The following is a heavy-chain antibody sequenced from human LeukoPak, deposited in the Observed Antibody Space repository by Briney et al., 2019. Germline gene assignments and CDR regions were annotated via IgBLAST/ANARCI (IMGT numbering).Heavy chain of an antibody. Sequence: GGSLRLSCAASGFTFSSYAMSWVRQAPGKGLEWVSAISGSGGSTYYADSVKGRFTISRDNSKHTLYLQMNSLRAEDTAVYYCAEAGIAAAGKNDYWGQGTLVTVSS. CDR1: GFTFSSYA. D-gene: IGHD6-13*01. V-gene: IGHV3-23*01. J-gene: IGHJ4*02. CDR3: AEAGIAAAGKNDY. CDR2: ISGSGGST.